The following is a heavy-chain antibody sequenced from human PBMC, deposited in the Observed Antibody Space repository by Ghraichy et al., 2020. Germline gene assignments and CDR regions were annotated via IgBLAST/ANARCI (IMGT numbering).Heavy chain of an antibody. V-gene: IGHV1-69*13. Sequence: SVKVSCKASGGTFSSYAISWVRQAPGQGLEWMGGIIPIFGTANYAQKFQGRVTITADESTSTAYMELSSLRSEDTAVYYCARGYCTNGVCYRKYYYYGMDVWGQGTTVTVSS. J-gene: IGHJ6*02. CDR2: IIPIFGTA. D-gene: IGHD2-8*01. CDR1: GGTFSSYA. CDR3: ARGYCTNGVCYRKYYYYGMDV.